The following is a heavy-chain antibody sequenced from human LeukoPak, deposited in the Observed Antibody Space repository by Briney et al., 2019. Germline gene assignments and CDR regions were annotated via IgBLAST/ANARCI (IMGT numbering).Heavy chain of an antibody. J-gene: IGHJ4*02. CDR2: IYYSGST. D-gene: IGHD3-22*01. CDR1: GVSFSAYY. CDR3: AREDSSGYLGY. Sequence: SETLSLTCAVYGVSFSAYYWNWIWQPPGKGLEWIGYIYYSGSTNYNPSLKSRVTISVDTSKNQFSLKLTSLTAADTAVYYCAREDSSGYLGYWGQGTLVTVSS. V-gene: IGHV4-59*01.